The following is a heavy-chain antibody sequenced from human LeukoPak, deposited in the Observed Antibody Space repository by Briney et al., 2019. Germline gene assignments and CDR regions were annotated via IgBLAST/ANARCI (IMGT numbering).Heavy chain of an antibody. CDR1: GFTFSSYA. D-gene: IGHD2/OR15-2a*01. V-gene: IGHV3-23*01. Sequence: GGSLRLSCAASGFTFSSYAMSWVRQAPGKGLEWVSAISGSGGSTYYADSVKGRFTISRDNSKNTLYLQMNSLRAGDTAVYYCAKAKTALIHYYYGMDVWGQGTTVTVSS. CDR2: ISGSGGST. CDR3: AKAKTALIHYYYGMDV. J-gene: IGHJ6*02.